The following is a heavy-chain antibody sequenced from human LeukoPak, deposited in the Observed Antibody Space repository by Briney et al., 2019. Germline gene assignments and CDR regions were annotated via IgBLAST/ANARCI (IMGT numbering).Heavy chain of an antibody. CDR1: GFTFSTYG. CDR3: AKDGPTNWGSWH. D-gene: IGHD7-27*01. V-gene: IGHV3-30*02. Sequence: GGSLRLSCAASGFTFSTYGLHWVRQAPGKGLEWVAYDGSKKYYADSVKGRFTISRDNSRNTLYLQMNSLRAEDTAVYYCAKDGPTNWGSWHWGQGTLVTVSS. J-gene: IGHJ4*02. CDR2: DGSKK.